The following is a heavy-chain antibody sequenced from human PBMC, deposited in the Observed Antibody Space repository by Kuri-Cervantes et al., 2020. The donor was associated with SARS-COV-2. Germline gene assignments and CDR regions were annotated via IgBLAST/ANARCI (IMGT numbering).Heavy chain of an antibody. Sequence: LSLTCAASGFTFDDYAMHWVRQAPGKGLEWVTGISWNSGSIGYADSVKGRFTISRDNAKNSLYLQMNSLRAEDTAVYYCARDVTTHDYWGQGTLVTVSS. CDR1: GFTFDDYA. CDR3: ARDVTTHDY. D-gene: IGHD4-17*01. J-gene: IGHJ4*02. CDR2: ISWNSGSI. V-gene: IGHV3-9*01.